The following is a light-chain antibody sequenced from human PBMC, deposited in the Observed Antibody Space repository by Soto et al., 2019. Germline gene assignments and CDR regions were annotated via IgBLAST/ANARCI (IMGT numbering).Light chain of an antibody. Sequence: DIQLTQSPSTLSASVGDRVTITCRASQSLNNWLAWYQQRRGKAPKLLIYKVSNLQSGVPSRFTGSGSGTEFTLTITRLQPDDFATYYCQQYNDYSCTFSQGSKVEVQ. J-gene: IGKJ1*01. CDR1: QSLNNW. CDR2: KVS. V-gene: IGKV1-5*03. CDR3: QQYNDYSCT.